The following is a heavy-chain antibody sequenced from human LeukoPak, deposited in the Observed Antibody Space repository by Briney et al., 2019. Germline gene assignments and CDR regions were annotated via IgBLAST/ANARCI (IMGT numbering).Heavy chain of an antibody. CDR2: IYTSGST. D-gene: IGHD6-19*01. V-gene: IGHV4-4*07. J-gene: IGHJ4*02. CDR1: GGSISSYY. Sequence: PSETLSLTCAVAGGSISSYYWSWIRQPAGKGLEWVGRIYTSGSTNYNPSLKSRVTMSVDTSKNQFSLKLSSVTAADTAVYYCAREAPDAVAGYVDYWGQGTLVTVSS. CDR3: AREAPDAVAGYVDY.